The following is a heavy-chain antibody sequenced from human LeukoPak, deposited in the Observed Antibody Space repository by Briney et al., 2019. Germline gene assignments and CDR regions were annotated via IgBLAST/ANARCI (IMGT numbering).Heavy chain of an antibody. J-gene: IGHJ4*02. D-gene: IGHD1-26*01. Sequence: SETLSLTCTVSGGSISSSSYWWGWIRQPPGKGLEWIANIYYSGSTHYNPSLKSRVTISIEKSKNQFSLKLSSVTAADTAVYYCARDSGVSHLDYWGQGTLVTVSS. CDR1: GGSISSSSYW. CDR3: ARDSGVSHLDY. CDR2: IYYSGST. V-gene: IGHV4-39*02.